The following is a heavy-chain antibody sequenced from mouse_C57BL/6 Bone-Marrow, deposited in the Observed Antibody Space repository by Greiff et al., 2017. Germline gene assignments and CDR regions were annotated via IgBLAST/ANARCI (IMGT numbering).Heavy chain of an antibody. CDR1: GYTFTDYY. Sequence: EVQLQQSGPELVKPGASVKISCKASGYTFTDYYMNWVKQSHGKSLEWIGDINPNNGGTSYNQKFKGKATLTVDKSSSTAYMELRSLTSEDSAVYYCARTLYYYGSSYSEYWGQGTTLTVSS. D-gene: IGHD1-1*01. CDR3: ARTLYYYGSSYSEY. J-gene: IGHJ2*01. V-gene: IGHV1-26*01. CDR2: INPNNGGT.